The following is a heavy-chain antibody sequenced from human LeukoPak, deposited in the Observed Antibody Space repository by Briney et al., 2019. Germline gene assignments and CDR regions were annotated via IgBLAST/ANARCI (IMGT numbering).Heavy chain of an antibody. CDR2: IYYSGST. CDR1: GGSIRSGGYY. D-gene: IGHD3-9*01. V-gene: IGHV4-31*03. CDR3: ARIYYDILSGYVTFDY. Sequence: SETLSLTCTVSGGSIRSGGYYWSWIRQHPGKGLEWIGYIYYSGSTYYNPSLKSRVTISVDTSKNQFSLKLSSVTAADTAVYYCARIYYDILSGYVTFDYWGQGTLVTVSS. J-gene: IGHJ4*02.